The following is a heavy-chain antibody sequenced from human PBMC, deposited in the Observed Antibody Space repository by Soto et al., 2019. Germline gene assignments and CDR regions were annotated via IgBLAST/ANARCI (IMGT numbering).Heavy chain of an antibody. CDR1: GFTFDDYG. Sequence: GGSLRLSCAASGFTFDDYGMSWVRQAPGKGLEWVSGINWNGGSTGYADSVKGRFTISRDNAKNSLYLQMNSLRAEDTALYYCAREFGELLGSYYYYGMDVWGQGTTVTVSS. J-gene: IGHJ6*02. V-gene: IGHV3-20*04. CDR3: AREFGELLGSYYYYGMDV. D-gene: IGHD3-10*01. CDR2: INWNGGST.